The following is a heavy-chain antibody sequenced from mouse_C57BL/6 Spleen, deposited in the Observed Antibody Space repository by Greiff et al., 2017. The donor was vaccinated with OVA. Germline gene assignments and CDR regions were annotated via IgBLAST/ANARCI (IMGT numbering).Heavy chain of an antibody. CDR2: IDPSDSYT. Sequence: QVQLQQPGAELVMPGASVKLSCKASGYTFTSYWMHWVKQRPGQGLEWIGEIDPSDSYTNYNQKFKGKSTLTVDKSSSTAYMQLSSLTSEDSAVYYCARSSTGRFDYWSQGTTLTVSS. CDR1: GYTFTSYW. CDR3: ARSSTGRFDY. J-gene: IGHJ2*01. V-gene: IGHV1-69*01. D-gene: IGHD1-1*01.